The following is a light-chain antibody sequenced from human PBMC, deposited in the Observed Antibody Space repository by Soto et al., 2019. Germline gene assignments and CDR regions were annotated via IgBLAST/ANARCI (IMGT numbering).Light chain of an antibody. CDR1: SSDVGGYKY. V-gene: IGLV2-14*03. J-gene: IGLJ1*01. CDR2: DVS. CDR3: SSYTSSNTRG. Sequence: QSALTQPASVSGSPGQSITISCTGTSSDVGGYKYVSWYQQHPGKAPKLMIYDVSNRPSGVSNRFSGSKSGNTASLTISGLQAEDEADYYCSSYTSSNTRGFGSGTKLTVL.